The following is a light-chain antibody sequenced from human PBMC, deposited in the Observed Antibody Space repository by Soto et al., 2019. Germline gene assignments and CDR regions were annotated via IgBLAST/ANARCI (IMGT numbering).Light chain of an antibody. CDR3: QQYGSSPYT. Sequence: EIALSQSPATLSLSPGERGTLSCRASQSVSSSYLAWYQQKPGLAPRLLIYDASSRATGIPDRFSGSGSGTDFTLTISRLEPEDFAVYYCQQYGSSPYTFGQGTKLEIK. V-gene: IGKV3D-20*01. CDR2: DAS. CDR1: QSVSSSY. J-gene: IGKJ2*01.